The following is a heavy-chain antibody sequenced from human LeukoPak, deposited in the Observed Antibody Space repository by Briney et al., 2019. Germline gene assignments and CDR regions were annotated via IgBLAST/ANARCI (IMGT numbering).Heavy chain of an antibody. CDR3: ASLGWYYYDSSGYQ. CDR1: GGSFSGYY. Sequence: SETLSLTCAVYGGSFSGYYWSWIRQPPGKGLEWIGEINHSGSTNYNPSLKSRVTISVDTSKNQFSLKLSSVTAADTAVYYCASLGWYYYDSSGYQWGQGTLVTVSS. J-gene: IGHJ4*02. V-gene: IGHV4-34*01. D-gene: IGHD3-22*01. CDR2: INHSGST.